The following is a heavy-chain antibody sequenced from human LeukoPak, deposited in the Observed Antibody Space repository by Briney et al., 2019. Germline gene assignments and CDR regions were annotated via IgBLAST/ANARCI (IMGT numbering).Heavy chain of an antibody. CDR3: VKDAPSVSRDSH. Sequence: GGSLRLSCAFSGFTFNSHYVHWVRQAPGQGLLWVSRTTDDATTTYADSVRGRFTISRDIAKKTLYLQMNSLRAEDTALYYCVKDAPSVSRDSHWGQGTLVTVSS. V-gene: IGHV3-74*01. CDR1: GFTFNSHY. CDR2: TTDDATTT. J-gene: IGHJ1*01. D-gene: IGHD2-21*01.